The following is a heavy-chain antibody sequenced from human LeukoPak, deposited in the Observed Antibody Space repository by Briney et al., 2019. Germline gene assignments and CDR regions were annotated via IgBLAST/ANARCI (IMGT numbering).Heavy chain of an antibody. CDR2: INHSGSI. CDR1: GGSFSDYY. V-gene: IGHV4-34*01. Sequence: SETLSLTCAVYGGSFSDYYWSWIRQPPGKGLEWIGGINHSGSINYNPSLKSRVTTSVDTSKNQFSLKLSSVTAADTAVYYCARRDVDTAMGIFDYWGQGTLVTVSS. D-gene: IGHD5-18*01. J-gene: IGHJ4*02. CDR3: ARRDVDTAMGIFDY.